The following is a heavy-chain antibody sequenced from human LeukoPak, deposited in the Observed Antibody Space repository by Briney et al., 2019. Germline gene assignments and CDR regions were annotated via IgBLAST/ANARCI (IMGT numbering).Heavy chain of an antibody. CDR3: ARGQIAEIDY. CDR1: GFTFSSYA. V-gene: IGHV3-30*04. Sequence: PGGSLRLSYAASGFTFSSYAMHWVRQAPGKGLEWVAVISYDGSNKYYADSVKGRFTISRDNSKNTLYLQMNSLRAEDTAVYYCARGQIAEIDYWGQGTLVTVSS. J-gene: IGHJ4*02. D-gene: IGHD1-14*01. CDR2: ISYDGSNK.